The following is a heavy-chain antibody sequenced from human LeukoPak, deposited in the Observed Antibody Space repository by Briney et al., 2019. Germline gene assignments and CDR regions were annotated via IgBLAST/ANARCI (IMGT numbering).Heavy chain of an antibody. D-gene: IGHD3-16*01. Sequence: GRPLRLSCAASGFTFSSYGMHWVRQAPGKGLEWVAVISYDGSNKYYADSVKGRFTISRDNSKNTLYLQMNSLRAEDTAVFYCAKATFEGGNNWFDPWGQGTLVTVSS. V-gene: IGHV3-30*18. CDR1: GFTFSSYG. CDR2: ISYDGSNK. CDR3: AKATFEGGNNWFDP. J-gene: IGHJ5*02.